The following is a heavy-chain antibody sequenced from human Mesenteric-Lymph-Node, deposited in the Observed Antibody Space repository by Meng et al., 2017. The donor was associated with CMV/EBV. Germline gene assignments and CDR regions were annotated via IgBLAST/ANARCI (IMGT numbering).Heavy chain of an antibody. J-gene: IGHJ6*02. CDR1: GFTFSNAW. V-gene: IGHV3-15*01. CDR3: TRGFPVGGDGMDV. D-gene: IGHD1-26*01. CDR2: IKSKTDGGTT. Sequence: GGSLRLSCAASGFTFSNAWMSWVRQAPGKGLEWVGRIKSKTDGGTTDYAAPVKGRFTISRDDSKNTLYLQMNSLKTEDTAVYYCTRGFPVGGDGMDVWGQGTTVTV.